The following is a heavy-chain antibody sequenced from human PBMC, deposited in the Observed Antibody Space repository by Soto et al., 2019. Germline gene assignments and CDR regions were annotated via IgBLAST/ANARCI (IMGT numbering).Heavy chain of an antibody. CDR3: AKAWGSGSYYYYGMDV. CDR1: GFTLSNFG. J-gene: IGHJ6*02. CDR2: ISHDGSNK. V-gene: IGHV3-30*18. Sequence: GGSLRLSCAASGFTLSNFGIHWVRQAPGKGLEWVAVISHDGSNKYYADSVKGRFTISRDNSKNTLYLQMNSLRAEDTAVYYCAKAWGSGSYYYYGMDVWGQGTTVTVSS. D-gene: IGHD3-10*01.